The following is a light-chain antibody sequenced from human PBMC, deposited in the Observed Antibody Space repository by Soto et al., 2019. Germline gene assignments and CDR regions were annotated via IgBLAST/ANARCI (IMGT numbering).Light chain of an antibody. CDR1: QSLGNN. J-gene: IGKJ1*01. V-gene: IGKV3-15*01. CDR3: LQYNKWPRT. Sequence: EIVMTRSPATLTLSPGERATLSCRANQSLGNNIAWYQQKPGQAPRLLIYGASTGATGLPARFSGSGSGTEFTLSISSLQSEDFAVYYCLQYNKWPRTFGQGTKMEIK. CDR2: GAS.